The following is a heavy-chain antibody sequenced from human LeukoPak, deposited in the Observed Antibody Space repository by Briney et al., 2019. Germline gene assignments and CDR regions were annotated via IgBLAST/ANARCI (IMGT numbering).Heavy chain of an antibody. J-gene: IGHJ4*02. D-gene: IGHD6-19*01. V-gene: IGHV4-30-2*02. Sequence: TSQTLSLTCAVSGGSISSGTYSWNWIRQPPGEGLEWIGYIFHSGNTYYNPSLKSRVTISVDTSKNQFSLKLSSVTAADTAVYYCARGSYSSGWKYYFDYWGQGTLVTVSS. CDR1: GGSISSGTYS. CDR2: IFHSGNT. CDR3: ARGSYSSGWKYYFDY.